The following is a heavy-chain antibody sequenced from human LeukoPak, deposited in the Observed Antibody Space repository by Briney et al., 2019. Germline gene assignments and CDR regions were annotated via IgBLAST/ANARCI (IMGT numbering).Heavy chain of an antibody. Sequence: GRSLRLSCAASGFTFSSYGMHWVRQAPGKGLEWVAVISYDGSNKYYADSVKGRFTISRDNSKNTLYLQMNSLRAEDTAVYYCARMRRLRDGYNRYYFDYWGQGTLVTVSS. CDR3: ARMRRLRDGYNRYYFDY. D-gene: IGHD5-24*01. J-gene: IGHJ4*02. CDR1: GFTFSSYG. CDR2: ISYDGSNK. V-gene: IGHV3-30*03.